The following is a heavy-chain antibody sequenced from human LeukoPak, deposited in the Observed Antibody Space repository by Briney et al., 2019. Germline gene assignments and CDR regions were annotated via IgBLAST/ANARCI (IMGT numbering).Heavy chain of an antibody. D-gene: IGHD4-23*01. V-gene: IGHV4-34*01. CDR3: ARNTVVTPEENDY. Sequence: SETLSLTCAVYVGSFSGYYWSWIHQPPGKGLEWIGEINHSGSTNYNSSLKSRVTISVDTSKNQFSLKLSSVTAADTAVYYCARNTVVTPEENDYWGQGTLVTVSS. J-gene: IGHJ4*02. CDR2: INHSGST. CDR1: VGSFSGYY.